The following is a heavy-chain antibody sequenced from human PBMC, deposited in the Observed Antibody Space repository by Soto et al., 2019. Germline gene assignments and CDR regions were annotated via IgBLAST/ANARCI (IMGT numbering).Heavy chain of an antibody. J-gene: IGHJ4*02. CDR3: ASDNGDGYNTYYFYY. V-gene: IGHV1-69*13. D-gene: IGHD5-12*01. CDR2: IIPIFGTA. Sequence: SVKVSCKASGGTFSSYAISWVRQGPGQGLEWMGGIIPIFGTANYAQKFQGRVTITADESTSTAYMELSSLRFEDTAVYYCASDNGDGYNTYYFYYWGQGTLVTVSS. CDR1: GGTFSSYA.